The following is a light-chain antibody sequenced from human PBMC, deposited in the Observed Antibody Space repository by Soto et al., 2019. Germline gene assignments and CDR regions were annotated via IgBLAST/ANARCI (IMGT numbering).Light chain of an antibody. CDR2: WAS. Sequence: VMTQSPDSLAXSXGXRXXXXXXXXQSXLYSPNNQNYLAWYQQKPGQPPKLLIYWASTRESGVPDRFSGSGSGTDFTLTISSLQAEDVAVYYCQQYFTTPMFTFGQGTKLEIK. V-gene: IGKV4-1*01. J-gene: IGKJ2*01. CDR1: QSXLYSPNNQNY. CDR3: QQYFTTPMFT.